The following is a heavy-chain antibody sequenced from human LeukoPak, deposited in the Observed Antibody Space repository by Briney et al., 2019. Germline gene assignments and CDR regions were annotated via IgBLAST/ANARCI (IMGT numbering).Heavy chain of an antibody. J-gene: IGHJ6*04. D-gene: IGHD3-10*02. CDR3: AELGITMIGGV. Sequence: GGSLRLSCAPSGFTFRNYAMHWVRQAPGKGLEWVSGISGSGGSTYYADSVKGRFTISRDNSKNTLYLQMNSLRAEDTAVYYCAELGITMIGGVWGKGTTVTISS. CDR2: ISGSGGST. CDR1: GFTFRNYA. V-gene: IGHV3-23*01.